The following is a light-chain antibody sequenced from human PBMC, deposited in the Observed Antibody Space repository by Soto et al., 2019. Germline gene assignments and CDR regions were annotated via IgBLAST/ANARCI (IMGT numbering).Light chain of an antibody. Sequence: DIQMTQSPSSLSASVGDRVTITCQASQDISNYLNWYRQKAGKAPKLLIYDASNLETGVPSRFSGSGSGTDFIFTISSLQPEDIATYYCQQYDNLPFTFGPGTKVDIK. CDR1: QDISNY. J-gene: IGKJ3*01. CDR2: DAS. V-gene: IGKV1-33*01. CDR3: QQYDNLPFT.